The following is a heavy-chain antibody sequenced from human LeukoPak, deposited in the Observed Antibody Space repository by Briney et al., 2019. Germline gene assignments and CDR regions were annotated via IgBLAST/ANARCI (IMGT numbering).Heavy chain of an antibody. J-gene: IGHJ3*02. D-gene: IGHD3-22*01. CDR3: ARDRGAYYYDSSGIDAFDI. CDR2: ISAGGGST. V-gene: IGHV3-23*01. CDR1: GFTFSNYD. Sequence: GGSLRLSCAASGFTFSNYDISWVRQAPGKGLEWVSAISAGGGSTYYADSVKGRFTISRDNAKNSLYLQMNSLRAEDTALYHCARDRGAYYYDSSGIDAFDIWGQGTMVTVSS.